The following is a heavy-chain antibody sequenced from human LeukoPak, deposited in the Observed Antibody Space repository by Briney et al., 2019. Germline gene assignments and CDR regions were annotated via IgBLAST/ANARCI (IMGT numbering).Heavy chain of an antibody. CDR1: GFTFSSYS. CDR3: ASGREAMVREAFDI. J-gene: IGHJ3*02. V-gene: IGHV3-21*01. CDR2: ISSSSSYI. D-gene: IGHD3-10*01. Sequence: GGSLRLSCAASGFTFSSYSMNWDRQAPGKGLEWVSSISSSSSYIYYAGSVKGRFTISRDNAKNSLYLQMNSLRAEDTAVYYCASGREAMVREAFDIWGQGTMVTVSS.